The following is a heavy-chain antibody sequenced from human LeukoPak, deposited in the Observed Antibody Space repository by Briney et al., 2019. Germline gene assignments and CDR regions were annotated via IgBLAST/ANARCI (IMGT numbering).Heavy chain of an antibody. V-gene: IGHV1-2*02. D-gene: IGHD2-15*01. CDR3: ARRSSVGGSSPFDY. J-gene: IGHJ4*02. Sequence: ASVKVSCKASGYTFTGYYIHWVRQAPGQGLEWMGWINPNSGGTDYAQKFQGRVTMTRDTSISTAYMELSRLRSDDSAMYYCARRSSVGGSSPFDYWGQGTLLTVSS. CDR1: GYTFTGYY. CDR2: INPNSGGT.